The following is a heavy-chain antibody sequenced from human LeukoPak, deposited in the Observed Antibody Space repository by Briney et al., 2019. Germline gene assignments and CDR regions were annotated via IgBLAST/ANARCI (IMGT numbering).Heavy chain of an antibody. CDR3: ARDIAHCSGDICYNIRFDF. CDR2: ISSSSIYI. V-gene: IGHV3-21*01. D-gene: IGHD2-15*01. CDR1: GFIFSSYS. J-gene: IGHJ5*01. Sequence: GGSLRLSCAASGFIFSSYSMNWVRQAPGKGLEWVSSISSSSIYIYYADSVKGRFTISRDNAKNSVDLQMTSLRAEDTAVYYCARDIAHCSGDICYNIRFDFWGQGTLVTVSS.